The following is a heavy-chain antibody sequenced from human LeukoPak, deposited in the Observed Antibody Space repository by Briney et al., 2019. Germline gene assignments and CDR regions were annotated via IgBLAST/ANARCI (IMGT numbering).Heavy chain of an antibody. D-gene: IGHD3-22*01. CDR3: AREKYYCDSSGYYGY. V-gene: IGHV3-48*03. CDR1: GFTFSSYE. Sequence: GGSLRLSCAASGFTFSSYEMNWVRQAPGKGLEWVSYISSSGSTIYYADSVKGRFTISRDNAKNSLYLQMNSLRAEDTAVYYCAREKYYCDSSGYYGYWGQGTLVTVSS. CDR2: ISSSGSTI. J-gene: IGHJ4*02.